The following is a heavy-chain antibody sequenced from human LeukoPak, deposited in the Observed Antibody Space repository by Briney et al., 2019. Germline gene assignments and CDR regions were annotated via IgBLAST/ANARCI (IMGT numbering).Heavy chain of an antibody. D-gene: IGHD4-17*01. J-gene: IGHJ4*02. CDR2: MYYSGST. CDR1: GGSISSSSYY. CDR3: ARPKDLTTTLTPFAC. Sequence: PSETLSLTCTVSGGSISSSSYYWGWIRQPPGKGLEWIGSMYYSGSTYYNPSLKSRVTISVDTSKNQFSLKMSSVTNADKNVYYCARPKDLTTTLTPFACWGQGSLVTVYS. V-gene: IGHV4-39*01.